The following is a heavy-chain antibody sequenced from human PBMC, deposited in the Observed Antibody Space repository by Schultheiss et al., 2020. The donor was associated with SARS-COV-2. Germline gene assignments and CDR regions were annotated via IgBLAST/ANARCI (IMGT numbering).Heavy chain of an antibody. V-gene: IGHV4-59*01. J-gene: IGHJ5*02. CDR2: IYYSGST. D-gene: IGHD3-3*01. CDR1: GGSFINND. Sequence: SQTLSLTCTVYGGSFINNDWTFIRQHPGKGLEWIGYIYYSGSTNYNPSLKSRVTISVDTSKNQFSLKLSSVTAADTAVYYCARGPAPYSDFWSDSYTGWFDPWGQGTLVTVSS. CDR3: ARGPAPYSDFWSDSYTGWFDP.